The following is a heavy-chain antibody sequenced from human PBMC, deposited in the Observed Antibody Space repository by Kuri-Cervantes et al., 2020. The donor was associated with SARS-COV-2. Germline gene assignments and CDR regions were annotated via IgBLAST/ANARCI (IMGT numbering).Heavy chain of an antibody. CDR2: ISAHIANT. CDR1: GGTFSSYA. D-gene: IGHD3-3*01. J-gene: IGHJ3*02. V-gene: IGHV1-18*01. Sequence: ASVKVSCKASGGTFSSYAISWVRQAPGQGLEWMGWISAHIANTNYAQKFQGRVTMTTDTSTGTAFLDLRSLRSDDTAVYYCARGRALTIFGVVTGSYGAFDIWGQGTMVTVSS. CDR3: ARGRALTIFGVVTGSYGAFDI.